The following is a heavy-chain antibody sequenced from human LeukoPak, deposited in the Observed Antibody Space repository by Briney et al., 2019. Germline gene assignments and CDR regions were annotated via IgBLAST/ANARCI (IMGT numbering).Heavy chain of an antibody. CDR3: ASMVRGLYYFDY. J-gene: IGHJ4*02. CDR1: GGSISNYY. D-gene: IGHD3-10*01. CDR2: IYYTGST. Sequence: SETLSLTCTVSGGSISNYYWSWIRQPPGKGLDWIGYIYYTGSTNSNPSLKSRVTISADTPKNQFSLKLSSVTAADTAVYYCASMVRGLYYFDYWGQGTLVTVSS. V-gene: IGHV4-59*08.